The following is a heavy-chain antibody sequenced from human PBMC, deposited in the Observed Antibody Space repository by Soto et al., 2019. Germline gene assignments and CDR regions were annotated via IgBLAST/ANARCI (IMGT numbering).Heavy chain of an antibody. CDR3: ARGQEGIVATH. Sequence: QVQLQQWGAGLLKPSETLSLTCTVNGGSLTGYYWSWIRQPPGKGLEWIGEVKDGGSTNYSPSLRGRVAISADQAKNQFSLRLNSVTAADTAVYFCARGQEGIVATHWDQGALVTVSS. D-gene: IGHD5-12*01. V-gene: IGHV4-34*01. CDR2: VKDGGST. CDR1: GGSLTGYY. J-gene: IGHJ4*02.